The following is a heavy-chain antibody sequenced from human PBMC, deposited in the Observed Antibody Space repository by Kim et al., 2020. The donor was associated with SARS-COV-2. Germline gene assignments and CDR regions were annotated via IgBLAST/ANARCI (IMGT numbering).Heavy chain of an antibody. CDR2: IYYSGST. Sequence: YAVSGGSISPYYWTWIRQPPGKGLEWIGYIYYSGSTNYNPSLESRVTISVDTSKKQVSLKLTSVTAADTAVYYCARVFRGMDVWGQGTTVTVSS. D-gene: IGHD3-16*01. CDR1: GGSISPYY. J-gene: IGHJ6*02. CDR3: ARVFRGMDV. V-gene: IGHV4-59*01.